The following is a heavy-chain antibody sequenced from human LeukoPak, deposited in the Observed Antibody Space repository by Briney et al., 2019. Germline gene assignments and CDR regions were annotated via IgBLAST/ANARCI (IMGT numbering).Heavy chain of an antibody. D-gene: IGHD6-6*01. J-gene: IGHJ4*02. Sequence: ASQTLSLTCTVSGGSISSGGYYWSWIRQPPGKGLEWIGYIYHSGSTYYNPSLKSRVTISVDRSKNQFSLKLSSVTAADTAVYYCARERAAIAAVYYFDYWGQGTLVTVSS. CDR3: ARERAAIAAVYYFDY. CDR1: GGSISSGGYY. V-gene: IGHV4-30-2*01. CDR2: IYHSGST.